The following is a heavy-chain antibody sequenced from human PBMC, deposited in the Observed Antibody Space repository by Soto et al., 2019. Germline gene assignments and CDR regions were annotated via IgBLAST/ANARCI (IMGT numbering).Heavy chain of an antibody. Sequence: QVQLQESGPGLVKPSQTLSLTCTVSGGSISSGDYYWSWIRQPPEKGMVWIGYSYYSGSTYYNPSLKSRVTLSVDTSKNQFSLKLSSVTAADTAVYYCARLTPGYSSGWFIDYWGQGTLVTVSS. CDR3: ARLTPGYSSGWFIDY. D-gene: IGHD6-19*01. V-gene: IGHV4-30-4*01. CDR1: GGSISSGDYY. J-gene: IGHJ4*02. CDR2: SYYSGST.